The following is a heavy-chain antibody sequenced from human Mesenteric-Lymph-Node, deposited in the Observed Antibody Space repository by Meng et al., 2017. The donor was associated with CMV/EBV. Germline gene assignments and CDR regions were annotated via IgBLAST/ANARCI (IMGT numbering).Heavy chain of an antibody. J-gene: IGHJ1*01. CDR2: IKYDGIEI. CDR1: GLSFSNSW. CDR3: ATIGEPGATEYYQP. V-gene: IGHV3-7*01. D-gene: IGHD3-10*01. Sequence: GESLKISCVVSGLSFSNSWMTWVRQAPGKEPEWVANIKYDGIEIHSVDSLRGRFTISRDNAKNSLYLQMNSLRTEDTAVYYRATIGEPGATEYYQPWGQGTLVTVSS.